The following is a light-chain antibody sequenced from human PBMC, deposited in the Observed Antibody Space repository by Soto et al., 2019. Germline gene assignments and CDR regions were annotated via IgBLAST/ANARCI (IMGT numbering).Light chain of an antibody. CDR1: SSNIGAGYD. CDR2: GNS. CDR3: QSYDSSLGV. V-gene: IGLV1-40*01. Sequence: HSVLTQPPSVSGAPGQRVTISCTGSSSNIGAGYDVHWYQQLPGTAPKLLIYGNSNRPSGVPDRFSGSKSGTSASLAITGLQAEDEADYYCQSYDSSLGVFGTGTKLTVL. J-gene: IGLJ1*01.